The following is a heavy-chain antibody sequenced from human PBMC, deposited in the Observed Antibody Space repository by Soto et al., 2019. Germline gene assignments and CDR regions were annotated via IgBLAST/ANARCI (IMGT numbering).Heavy chain of an antibody. CDR2: IRSNAYGGTT. CDR1: GFTFGDYA. V-gene: IGHV3-49*03. Sequence: GGSLRLSCTASGFTFGDYAMSWFRQAPGNGLEWVGFIRSNAYGGTTEYAASVKGRFTISRDDSKSIAYLQMNSLKTEDTAVYYCTRDLYYYDSSGYYWAGGPPYGMDVWGQGTTVTVSS. CDR3: TRDLYYYDSSGYYWAGGPPYGMDV. D-gene: IGHD3-22*01. J-gene: IGHJ6*02.